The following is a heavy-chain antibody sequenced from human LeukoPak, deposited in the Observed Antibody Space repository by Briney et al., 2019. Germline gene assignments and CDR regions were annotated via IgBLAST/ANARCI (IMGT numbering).Heavy chain of an antibody. CDR2: ISYDGSNK. CDR1: GFTFSSYA. D-gene: IGHD4-23*01. Sequence: GGSLRLSCAASGFTFSSYAMHWVRQAPGKGLEWVAVISYDGSNKYYADSVRGRFTISRDNSKNTLYLQMNSLRAEDTAVYYCARDPTVANYYYYYMDVWGKGTTVTVSS. J-gene: IGHJ6*03. V-gene: IGHV3-30*04. CDR3: ARDPTVANYYYYYMDV.